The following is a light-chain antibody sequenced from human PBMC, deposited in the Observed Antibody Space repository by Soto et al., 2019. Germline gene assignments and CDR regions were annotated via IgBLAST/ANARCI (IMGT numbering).Light chain of an antibody. CDR2: DVT. J-gene: IGLJ1*01. CDR3: CLYAGIYSYV. V-gene: IGLV2-11*01. CDR1: SSDVGRYDY. Sequence: QSALTQPRSVSGSPGQSVTIACTGTSSDVGRYDYVSWYQQHPGEAPKLVVYDVTKRPSGVPDRFSGSKSGNTASLTISGLQAEDEADYYCCLYAGIYSYVFVTGTKLTVL.